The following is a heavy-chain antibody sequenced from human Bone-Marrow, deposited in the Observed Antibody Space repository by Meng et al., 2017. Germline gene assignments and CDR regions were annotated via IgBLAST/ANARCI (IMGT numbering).Heavy chain of an antibody. Sequence: ASVKVSCKASGYTFTSYGISWVRQAPGQGLEWMGWISAYNGNTNYAQKLQGRVTMTTDTSTSTAYMELRSLRSDDTAVYYCARSRYYVSSGYYYSRYWGQGTLVTVSS. CDR1: GYTFTSYG. CDR2: ISAYNGNT. V-gene: IGHV1-18*01. D-gene: IGHD3-22*01. CDR3: ARSRYYVSSGYYYSRY. J-gene: IGHJ4*02.